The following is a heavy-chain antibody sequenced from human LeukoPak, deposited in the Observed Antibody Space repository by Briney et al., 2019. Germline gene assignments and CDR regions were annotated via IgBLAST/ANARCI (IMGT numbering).Heavy chain of an antibody. D-gene: IGHD2-2*01. CDR2: ISAYNGNT. V-gene: IGHV1-18*01. Sequence: GASVKVSCKASGYTFTSYGISWVRQAPGQGLEWMGWISAYNGNTNYARKLQGRVTITTDTSTCTAYMELSSLRSEDTAVYYCARDLPRHCSSTSCSDYWGQGTLVTVSS. CDR3: ARDLPRHCSSTSCSDY. J-gene: IGHJ4*02. CDR1: GYTFTSYG.